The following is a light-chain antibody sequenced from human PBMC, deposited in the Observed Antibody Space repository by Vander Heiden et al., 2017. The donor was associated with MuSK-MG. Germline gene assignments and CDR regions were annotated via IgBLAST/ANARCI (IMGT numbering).Light chain of an antibody. CDR1: QSISSW. Sequence: DIQMTQSPSTLSASVGDRVTITCRASQSISSWLAWYQQKPGKAPKLLIYKASSLESRVPSRLRGSGSGTEFTLTISSLQPDDFATYYCQQDKSYPYTFGQGTRLEMK. J-gene: IGKJ2*01. CDR2: KAS. CDR3: QQDKSYPYT. V-gene: IGKV1-5*03.